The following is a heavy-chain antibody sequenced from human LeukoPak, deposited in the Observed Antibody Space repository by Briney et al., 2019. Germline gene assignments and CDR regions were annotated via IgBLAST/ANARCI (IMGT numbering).Heavy chain of an antibody. CDR1: GFTFSSYA. J-gene: IGHJ4*02. V-gene: IGHV3-23*01. Sequence: GGSLRLSCAASGFTFSSYAMIWVRRAPGKGREWVSAISGSGGSTYYADSVKGRFTISRDNSKNTLYLQMNTLTAEDPPVYYCEKTISSGWYYFDYWGQGTLVTVSS. D-gene: IGHD6-19*01. CDR2: ISGSGGST. CDR3: EKTISSGWYYFDY.